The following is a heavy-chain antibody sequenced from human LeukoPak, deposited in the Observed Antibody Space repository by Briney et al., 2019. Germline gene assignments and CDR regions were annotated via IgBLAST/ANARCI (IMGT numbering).Heavy chain of an antibody. CDR3: ARASGSYWWFDS. Sequence: GASVKVSCKASGYTFTNYYMHWVRQAPGQGLEWMGWISAYNGNTNYAQKLQGRVTMTRDTSISTVYMELSRLRSDDTAVYYCARASGSYWWFDSWGQGTLVTVSS. CDR2: ISAYNGNT. J-gene: IGHJ5*01. D-gene: IGHD1-26*01. CDR1: GYTFTNYY. V-gene: IGHV1-2*02.